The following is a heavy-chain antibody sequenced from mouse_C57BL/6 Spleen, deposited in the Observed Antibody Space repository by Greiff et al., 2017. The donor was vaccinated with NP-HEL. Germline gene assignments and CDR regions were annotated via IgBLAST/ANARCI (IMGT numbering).Heavy chain of an antibody. D-gene: IGHD4-1*01. CDR1: GYTFTDYN. Sequence: EVQLQQSGPELVKPGASVKIPCKASGYTFTDYNMDWVKQSHGKSLEWIGDINPNNGGTIYNQKFKGKATLTVDKSSSTAYMELRSLTSEDTAVYYCARRRNWGYAMDYWGQGTSVTVSS. CDR3: ARRRNWGYAMDY. J-gene: IGHJ4*01. V-gene: IGHV1-18*01. CDR2: INPNNGGT.